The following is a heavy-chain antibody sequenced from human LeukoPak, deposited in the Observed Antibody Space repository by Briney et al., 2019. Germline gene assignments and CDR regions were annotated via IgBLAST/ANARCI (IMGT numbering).Heavy chain of an antibody. Sequence: ASVKVSCKXSGYSFTTXXXXXXXQAPGQGXXXXXXXNPSGGXTSFAQKFQARLTMXRDTSTSTVYMELSGLSSEDTAVYYCAREIVVVPSAMGFDPWGQGTLVTVSS. V-gene: IGHV1-46*01. CDR2: XNPSGGXT. CDR3: AREIVVVPSAMGFDP. D-gene: IGHD2-2*01. J-gene: IGHJ5*02. CDR1: GYSFTTXX.